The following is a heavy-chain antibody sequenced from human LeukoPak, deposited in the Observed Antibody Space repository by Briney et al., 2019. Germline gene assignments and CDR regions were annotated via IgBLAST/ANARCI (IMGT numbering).Heavy chain of an antibody. CDR3: ARAPPSDYYDSSGYWEFDC. CDR2: INHSGST. J-gene: IGHJ4*02. V-gene: IGHV4-34*01. D-gene: IGHD3-22*01. CDR1: GGSFSGYY. Sequence: KPSETLSLTCAVYGGSFSGYYWSWIRQPPGKGLEWIGEINHSGSTNYNPSLKSRVTISVDTSKNQFSLKLSSVTAADTAVYYCARAPPSDYYDSSGYWEFDCWGQGTLVTVSS.